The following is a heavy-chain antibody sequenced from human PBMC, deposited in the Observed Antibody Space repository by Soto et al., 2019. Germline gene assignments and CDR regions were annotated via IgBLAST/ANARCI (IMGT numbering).Heavy chain of an antibody. D-gene: IGHD5-12*01. J-gene: IGHJ6*02. V-gene: IGHV5-51*01. Sequence: EVQLVPSGAEVKKPGESLKISCKGSGYSFTSYWIGWVRQMPGKGLEWMGIIYPGDSDTRYSPSFQGQVTISADKSISTAYLQWSSLKASDTAMYYCARLRDGYKFYYYYGMDVWGQGTTVTVSS. CDR3: ARLRDGYKFYYYYGMDV. CDR2: IYPGDSDT. CDR1: GYSFTSYW.